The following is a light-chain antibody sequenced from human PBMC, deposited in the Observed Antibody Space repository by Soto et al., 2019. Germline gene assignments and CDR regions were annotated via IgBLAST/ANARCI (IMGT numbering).Light chain of an antibody. Sequence: DIQMTQSPSTLSASVGDRVTITCRASQSISSWLAWYQQKPGKAPKLLIYDASSLESGVPSRFSGSGSGTEFTLTISSLEPEDFAVYYCQQYGSSWTFGQGTKVDIK. CDR2: DAS. J-gene: IGKJ1*01. CDR3: QQYGSSWT. CDR1: QSISSW. V-gene: IGKV1-5*01.